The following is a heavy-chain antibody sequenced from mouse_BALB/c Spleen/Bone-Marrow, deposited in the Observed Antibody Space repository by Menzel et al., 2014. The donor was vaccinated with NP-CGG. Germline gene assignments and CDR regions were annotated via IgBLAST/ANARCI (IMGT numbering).Heavy chain of an antibody. CDR1: GFTFTDYY. V-gene: IGHV7-3*02. CDR2: IRNKANGYTT. CDR3: AREIINDYHWYFDV. D-gene: IGHD2-4*01. Sequence: EVKLVESGGGLVQPGGSLRLSCAPSGFTFTDYYMSWVRQPPGKALEWLGFIRNKANGYTTEYSASVKGRFTISRDNSQSILYLQMNTLRAEDSATYYCAREIINDYHWYFDVWGAGTTVTVSS. J-gene: IGHJ1*01.